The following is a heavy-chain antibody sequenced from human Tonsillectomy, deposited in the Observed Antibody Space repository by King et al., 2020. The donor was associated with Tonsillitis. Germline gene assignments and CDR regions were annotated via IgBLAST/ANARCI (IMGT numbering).Heavy chain of an antibody. V-gene: IGHV4-59*01. CDR1: GGSISSYY. CDR2: IYYSGST. J-gene: IGHJ4*02. Sequence: QLQESGPGLVKPSETLSLTCTVSGGSISSYYWSWIRQPPGKGLEWIGYIYYSGSTNYNPSLKSRVTISVDTSKNQFSLKLSSVTAADTAVYYCARVQSRIQLGLGYWGQGTLVTVSS. D-gene: IGHD5-18*01. CDR3: ARVQSRIQLGLGY.